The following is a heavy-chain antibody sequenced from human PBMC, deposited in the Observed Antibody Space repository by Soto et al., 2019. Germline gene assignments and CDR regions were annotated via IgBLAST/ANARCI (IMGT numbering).Heavy chain of an antibody. V-gene: IGHV3-43*01. Sequence: GGSLRLSCAASGFTFDDYTMHWVRQAPGKGLEWVSLISWDGPETFYAGSVKGRFTISRDNTKSSLYLQLNSLVTEDTAVYYCAKESGGTFSFDHWGQGVLVTVSS. CDR2: ISWDGPET. CDR3: AKESGGTFSFDH. D-gene: IGHD2-15*01. J-gene: IGHJ4*02. CDR1: GFTFDDYT.